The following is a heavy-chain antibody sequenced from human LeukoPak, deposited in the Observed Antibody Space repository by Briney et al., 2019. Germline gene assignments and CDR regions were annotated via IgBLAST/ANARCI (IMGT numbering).Heavy chain of an antibody. J-gene: IGHJ6*03. V-gene: IGHV1-18*01. CDR1: GYTFTSYG. CDR3: ARIRRELSPHYYYYYYMDV. D-gene: IGHD1-26*01. Sequence: GASVKVSCKASGYTFTSYGISWVRQAPGQGLEWMGWISAYNGNTNYAQKLQGRVTMTTDTSTSTAYMELRSLRSDDTAVYYCARIRRELSPHYYYYYYMDVWGKGTTVTVSS. CDR2: ISAYNGNT.